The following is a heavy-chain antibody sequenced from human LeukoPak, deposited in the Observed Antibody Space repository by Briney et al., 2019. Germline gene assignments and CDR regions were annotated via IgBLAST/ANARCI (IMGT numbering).Heavy chain of an antibody. J-gene: IGHJ4*02. CDR2: ISYDGSNK. D-gene: IGHD3-9*01. Sequence: GGSLRLSCAASGFTFSSYGMHWVRQAPGKGLEWVAVISYDGSNKYYADSVKGRFTISRDNSKNTLYLQMNSLRAEDTAVYYCAGGGVPYDILTGFHYWGQGTLVTVSS. V-gene: IGHV3-30*03. CDR1: GFTFSSYG. CDR3: AGGGVPYDILTGFHY.